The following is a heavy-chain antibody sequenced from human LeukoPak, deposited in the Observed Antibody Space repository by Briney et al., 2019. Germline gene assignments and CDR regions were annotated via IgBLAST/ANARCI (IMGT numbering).Heavy chain of an antibody. CDR3: ARDRPSYGDYDY. Sequence: ASVKVSCKASGYTFTNYGINWVRQAPGRGLEWMGWISAYNGNTIYAQKLQGRVTMTTDTSTSTAYMELRSLRSDDTAVYYCARDRPSYGDYDYWGQGTLVTVSS. V-gene: IGHV1-18*01. CDR1: GYTFTNYG. J-gene: IGHJ4*02. CDR2: ISAYNGNT. D-gene: IGHD4-17*01.